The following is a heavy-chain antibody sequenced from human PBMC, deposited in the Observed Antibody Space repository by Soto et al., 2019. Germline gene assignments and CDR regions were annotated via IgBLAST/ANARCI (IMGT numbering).Heavy chain of an antibody. V-gene: IGHV5-10-1*01. CDR3: ARLRKATPISGPDY. J-gene: IGHJ4*02. CDR1: GYSFAGYW. CDR2: IDPSDSYT. Sequence: VASLKISCKVSGYSFAGYWITWVRQKPGKGLEWMGRIDPSDSYTNYSPSFQGHVTISADKSISTAYLQWSSLKASDTAMYYCARLRKATPISGPDYWGQGTLVTVSS. D-gene: IGHD5-12*01.